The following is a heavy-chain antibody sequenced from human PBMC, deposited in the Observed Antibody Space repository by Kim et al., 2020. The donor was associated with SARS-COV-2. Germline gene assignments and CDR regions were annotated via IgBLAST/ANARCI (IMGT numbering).Heavy chain of an antibody. J-gene: IGHJ4*02. CDR2: ISGSGGST. D-gene: IGHD3-22*01. CDR3: AKCISGKPSMIVVVIAFDY. V-gene: IGHV3-23*01. CDR1: GFTFSSYA. Sequence: GGSLRLSCAASGFTFSSYAMSWVRQAPGKGLEWVSAISGSGGSTYYADSVKGRFTISRDNSKNTLYLQMNSLRAEDTAVYYCAKCISGKPSMIVVVIAFDYWGQGTLVTVSS.